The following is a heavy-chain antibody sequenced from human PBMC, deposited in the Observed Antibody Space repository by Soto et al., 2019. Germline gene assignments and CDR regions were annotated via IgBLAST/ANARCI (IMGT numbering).Heavy chain of an antibody. J-gene: IGHJ3*02. Sequence: SLRLSCAASGFTFDDYAMHWVRQAPGKGLEWVSGISWNSGSIGYADSVKGRFTISRDNAKNSLYLQMNSLRAEDTALYYCAKGEYYYGSGSSDAFDIWGQGTMVTVSS. D-gene: IGHD3-10*01. CDR3: AKGEYYYGSGSSDAFDI. CDR2: ISWNSGSI. CDR1: GFTFDDYA. V-gene: IGHV3-9*01.